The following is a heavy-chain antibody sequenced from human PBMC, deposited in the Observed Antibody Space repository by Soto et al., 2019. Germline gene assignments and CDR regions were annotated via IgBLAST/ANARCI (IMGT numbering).Heavy chain of an antibody. J-gene: IGHJ4*02. D-gene: IGHD6-19*01. CDR3: ARTVAGPGRGEYYFDY. V-gene: IGHV3-33*01. CDR1: GFTFSSYG. CDR2: IWYDGSNK. Sequence: PGGSLRLSCAAYGFTFSSYGMHWVRQAPGKGLEWVAVIWYDGSNKYYADSVKGRFTISRDNSKNTLYLQMNSLRAEDTAVYYCARTVAGPGRGEYYFDYWGQGTLVTVSS.